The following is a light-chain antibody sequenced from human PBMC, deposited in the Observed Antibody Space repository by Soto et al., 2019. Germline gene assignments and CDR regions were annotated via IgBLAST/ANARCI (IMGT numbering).Light chain of an antibody. CDR3: AAWDDRLNGYV. V-gene: IGLV1-44*01. J-gene: IGLJ1*01. CDR1: SSNIGRNT. CDR2: SNN. Sequence: QPVLTQPPSASGTPGQRVTISCSGSSSNIGRNTVNWYQQLPGTAPKLLIYSNNQRPSGVPDRFSGSKSGTSASLAISGLQSEDEADYYCAAWDDRLNGYVFGTGTKVTVL.